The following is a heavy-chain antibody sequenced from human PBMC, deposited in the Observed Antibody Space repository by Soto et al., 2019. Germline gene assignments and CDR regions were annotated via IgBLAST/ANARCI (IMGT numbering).Heavy chain of an antibody. CDR2: VYSGGST. Sequence: EVQLVESGGGLVQPGGSLRLSCAASGFTVSSKYMSWVRQALGKGLEWVSVVYSGGSTNNADSVKGRFTIPRDNSKNTLFLQMESLRAEDTAVYYCAGGGTYTSAFLYWCQGPLVTVSS. CDR3: AGGGTYTSAFLY. V-gene: IGHV3-66*01. J-gene: IGHJ4*02. CDR1: GFTVSSKY. D-gene: IGHD3-16*01.